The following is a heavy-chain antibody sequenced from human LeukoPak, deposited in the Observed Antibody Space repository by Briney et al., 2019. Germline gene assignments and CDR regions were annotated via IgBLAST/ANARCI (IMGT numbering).Heavy chain of an antibody. D-gene: IGHD5-24*01. CDR1: GNSFGDYY. CDR3: ARAVRAREAGRTWLQLPYYYMDV. CDR2: IYTSGST. Sequence: SETLSLTCTVSGNSFGDYYWSWIRQPAGKGLEWIGRIYTSGSTTYNPSLKSRVTMPVDTSKSQFSLNLMSVTAADTAVYYCARAVRAREAGRTWLQLPYYYMDVWGKGTTVTISS. V-gene: IGHV4-4*07. J-gene: IGHJ6*03.